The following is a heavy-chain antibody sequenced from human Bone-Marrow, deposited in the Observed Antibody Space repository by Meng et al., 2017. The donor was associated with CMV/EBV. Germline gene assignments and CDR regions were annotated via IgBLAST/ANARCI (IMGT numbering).Heavy chain of an antibody. D-gene: IGHD1-26*01. V-gene: IGHV3-21*01. CDR3: ARGRRSGTSAFDI. J-gene: IGHJ3*02. CDR1: GFTFSNYN. CDR2: ISSSSSYI. Sequence: GESLKISCAASGFTFSNYNMNWVRQAPGKGLEWVSSISSSSSYIYYADSMKGRFTISRDNAEDSLYLQMNSLRAEDTAVYFCARGRRSGTSAFDIWGQGTMVT.